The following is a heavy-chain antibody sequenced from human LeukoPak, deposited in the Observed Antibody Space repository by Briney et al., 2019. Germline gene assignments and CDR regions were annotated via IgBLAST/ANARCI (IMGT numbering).Heavy chain of an antibody. CDR1: GYTFTGYY. CDR2: INPKSGDT. Sequence: GASVKVSCKASGYTFTGYYMHWVRQAPGQGLEWMGYINPKSGDTKYAQKFQDRVTMTRDTSISTVYMQLSSLRPDDTAVYFCARDWVDTAMVTSRYYFEYWGQGSLVTVSS. CDR3: ARDWVDTAMVTSRYYFEY. J-gene: IGHJ4*02. V-gene: IGHV1-2*02. D-gene: IGHD5-18*01.